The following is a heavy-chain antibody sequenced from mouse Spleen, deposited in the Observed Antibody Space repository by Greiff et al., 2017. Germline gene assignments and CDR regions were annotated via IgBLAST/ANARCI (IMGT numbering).Heavy chain of an antibody. Sequence: QVQLQQSGAELVKPGASVKISCKASGYAFSSYWMNWVKQRPGKGLEWIGQIYPGDGDTNYNGKFKGKATLTADKSSSTAYMQLSSLTSEDSAVYFCARWGDGSYFDYWGQGTTLTVSS. D-gene: IGHD3-3*01. CDR2: IYPGDGDT. CDR1: GYAFSSYW. J-gene: IGHJ2*01. V-gene: IGHV1-80*01. CDR3: ARWGDGSYFDY.